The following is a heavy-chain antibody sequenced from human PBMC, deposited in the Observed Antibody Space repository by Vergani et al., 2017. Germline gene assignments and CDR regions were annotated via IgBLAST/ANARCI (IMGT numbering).Heavy chain of an antibody. CDR3: ASGKYYSDSTSHFRGRYCDV. J-gene: IGHJ2*01. CDR1: GDSIISRSYY. D-gene: IGHD3-16*01. V-gene: IGHV4-39*01. CDR2: IYNSGNG. Sequence: QLQLQESGPGLVKASETLSLTCTVSGDSIISRSYYWGWIRQPPGKGLEWIGSIYNSGNGDASSSLKSRVTISADTSKNQFSLMLTSVTAADTAVYYCASGKYYSDSTSHFRGRYCDVLGRGSLVTVPS.